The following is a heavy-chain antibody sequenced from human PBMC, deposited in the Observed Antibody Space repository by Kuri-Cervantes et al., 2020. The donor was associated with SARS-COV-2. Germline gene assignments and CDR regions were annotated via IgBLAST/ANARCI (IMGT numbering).Heavy chain of an antibody. V-gene: IGHV3-48*03. CDR1: GFTFSSYE. Sequence: GESLKISCAASGFTFSSYEMNWVRQAPGKGLEWVSHISSSGSTIYYADSVKGRFTISRDNAKNSLYLQMNSLRAEDTAVYYCAPRGEGSGFDYWGQGTLVTVSS. CDR3: APRGEGSGFDY. J-gene: IGHJ4*02. CDR2: ISSSGSTI. D-gene: IGHD3-16*01.